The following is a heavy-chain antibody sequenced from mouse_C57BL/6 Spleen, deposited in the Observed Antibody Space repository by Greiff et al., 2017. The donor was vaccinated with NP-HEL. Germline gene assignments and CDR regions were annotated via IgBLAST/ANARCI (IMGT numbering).Heavy chain of an antibody. CDR1: GFSLTSYG. CDR3: AKKDPSFYYYAMDY. V-gene: IGHV2-5*01. J-gene: IGHJ4*01. CDR2: IWRGGST. Sequence: QVQLKESGPGLVQPSQSLSITCTVSGFSLTSYGVHWVRQSPGKGLEWLGVIWRGGSTDYNAAFMSRLSITKDNSKSQVFFKMNSLQADDTAIYYCAKKDPSFYYYAMDYWGQGTSVTVSS.